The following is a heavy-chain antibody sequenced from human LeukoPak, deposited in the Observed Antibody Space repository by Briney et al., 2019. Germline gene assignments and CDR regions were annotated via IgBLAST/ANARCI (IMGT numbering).Heavy chain of an antibody. J-gene: IGHJ4*02. V-gene: IGHV1-69*13. CDR2: IIPIFGTA. D-gene: IGHD3-9*01. Sequence: SVKVSCKASGGTFSSYAISWVRQAPGQGLGWMGGIIPIFGTANYAQKFQGRVTITADESTSTAYMELSSLRSEDTAVYYCARDHYDILTGYYKKYFDYWGQGTLVTVSS. CDR1: GGTFSSYA. CDR3: ARDHYDILTGYYKKYFDY.